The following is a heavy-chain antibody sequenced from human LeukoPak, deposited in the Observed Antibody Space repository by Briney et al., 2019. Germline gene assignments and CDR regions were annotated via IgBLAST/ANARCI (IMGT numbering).Heavy chain of an antibody. J-gene: IGHJ4*01. CDR2: GGGTDI. V-gene: IGHV3-23*01. CDR3: AKDAPPHNRIWDNVDH. Sequence: GGGTDIHYADSVKGRFTASRDDSKNTLYLQMNSLRAEDTAVYYCAKDAPPHNRIWDNVDHWGHGTTVTVFS. D-gene: IGHD1/OR15-1a*01.